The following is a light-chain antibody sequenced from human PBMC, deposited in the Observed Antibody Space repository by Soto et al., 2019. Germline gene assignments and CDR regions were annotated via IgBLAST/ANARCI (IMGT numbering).Light chain of an antibody. J-gene: IGKJ4*01. CDR2: FAS. V-gene: IGKV3-15*01. CDR3: QQYNKWPLT. CDR1: ESVSNN. Sequence: EIVMTQSPATLSVSPGERATLSCRASESVSNNLAWYQQKPGQAPRLLIYFASTRATGIPARFSRSGSGTEFTLTISSLQSEDFAVYYCQQYNKWPLTFGGGTKVETK.